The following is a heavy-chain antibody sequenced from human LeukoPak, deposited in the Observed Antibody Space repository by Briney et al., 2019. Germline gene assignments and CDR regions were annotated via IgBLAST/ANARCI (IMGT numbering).Heavy chain of an antibody. J-gene: IGHJ4*02. Sequence: ASVKVSCKASGCTFTTYAMHWVRQAPGQRLEWMGWINAGNGNTKYSQKFQARVTITRDTSASTAYMELSSLRSEDTAVYYCARDPIGSRWPYYFDYWGQGTLVTVSS. CDR2: INAGNGNT. D-gene: IGHD6-13*01. CDR1: GCTFTTYA. CDR3: ARDPIGSRWPYYFDY. V-gene: IGHV1-3*01.